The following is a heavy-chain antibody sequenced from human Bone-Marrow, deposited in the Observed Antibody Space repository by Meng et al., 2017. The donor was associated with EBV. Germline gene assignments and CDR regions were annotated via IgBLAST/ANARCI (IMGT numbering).Heavy chain of an antibody. V-gene: IGHV3-23*04. CDR1: GFTFSNYA. CDR3: AKGGVIFGDYEFDS. Sequence: EVHLADSGGGWVQPGGTLRLSFAASGFTFSNYAMVWVRQAPGKGLTWVSGINGGGYSTYYADSVKGRFTISRDNSKNTLYLQMNSLRAEDTAVYFCAKGGVIFGDYEFDSWGQGTLVTVAS. D-gene: IGHD4-17*01. J-gene: IGHJ4*02. CDR2: INGGGYST.